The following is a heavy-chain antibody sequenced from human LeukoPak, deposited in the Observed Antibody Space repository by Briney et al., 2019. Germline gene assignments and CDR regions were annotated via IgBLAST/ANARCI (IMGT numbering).Heavy chain of an antibody. V-gene: IGHV3-21*01. D-gene: IGHD5-12*01. CDR1: GFTFGNYA. CDR3: ARDGALFLDVSGYTDY. Sequence: PGGSLRLSCAASGFTFGNYAMNWVRQAPGKGLDWVSVISTSGGATFYADSVKGRFTISRDNAKNSLYLQMNSLRAEDTAVYYCARDGALFLDVSGYTDYWGQGTLVTVSS. J-gene: IGHJ4*02. CDR2: ISTSGGAT.